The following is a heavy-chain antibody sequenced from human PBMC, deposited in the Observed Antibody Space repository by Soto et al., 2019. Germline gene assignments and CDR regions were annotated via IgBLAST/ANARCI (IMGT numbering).Heavy chain of an antibody. J-gene: IGHJ3*02. D-gene: IGHD3-16*02. CDR2: IYWDNDK. Sequence: SGPTLVNPTESLTLTCTFSGFSLIPVGVGVGWIRQPPGKALEWVAVIYWDNDKRYNPSLNSRLSITKDTSRNQVVLTMTNMDPVDTGTYFCAHLTITYGGVIGLDAFDTWGQGTLVTVSS. CDR1: GFSLIPVGVG. V-gene: IGHV2-5*02. CDR3: AHLTITYGGVIGLDAFDT.